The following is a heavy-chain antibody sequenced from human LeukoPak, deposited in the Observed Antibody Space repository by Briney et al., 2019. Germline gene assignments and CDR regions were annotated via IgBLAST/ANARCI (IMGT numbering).Heavy chain of an antibody. V-gene: IGHV3-15*01. CDR2: IKSKTDGGTT. Sequence: PGGSLRLSCAASGFTFSNAWMSWVRQAPGKGLEWVGRIKSKTDGGTTDYAAPVKGRFTISRDDSKNTLYLQMNSLKTEDTAVYYCTTDIRNPNWNYGGDDAFDIWGQGTMVTVSS. J-gene: IGHJ3*02. CDR1: GFTFSNAW. D-gene: IGHD1-7*01. CDR3: TTDIRNPNWNYGGDDAFDI.